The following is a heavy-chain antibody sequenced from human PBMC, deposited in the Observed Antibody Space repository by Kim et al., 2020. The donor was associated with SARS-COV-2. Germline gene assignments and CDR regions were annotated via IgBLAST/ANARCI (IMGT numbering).Heavy chain of an antibody. Sequence: GGSLRLSCAASGFTFTSYAMSWVRQAPGKGLEWVSAISGSGGSTYYADSVKGRFTISRDNSKNTLYLQMNSLRAEDTAVYYCAKLDGITMIVVGINLHFDYWGQGTLVTVSS. D-gene: IGHD3-22*01. V-gene: IGHV3-23*01. CDR2: ISGSGGST. J-gene: IGHJ4*02. CDR1: GFTFTSYA. CDR3: AKLDGITMIVVGINLHFDY.